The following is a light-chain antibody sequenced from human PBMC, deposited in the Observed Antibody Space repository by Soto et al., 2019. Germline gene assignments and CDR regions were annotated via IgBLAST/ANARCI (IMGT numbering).Light chain of an antibody. V-gene: IGKV1-33*01. CDR1: QDISNY. Sequence: DIQMTQSPSSLSASVGDRVTITCQASQDISNYLKWYQQKPGKAPKLLIYDSSNLETGVPSRFSGSGSWTDFTFTISSLQPEDIATYYCQQYDNPINFGQGTRLEIK. CDR2: DSS. J-gene: IGKJ5*01. CDR3: QQYDNPIN.